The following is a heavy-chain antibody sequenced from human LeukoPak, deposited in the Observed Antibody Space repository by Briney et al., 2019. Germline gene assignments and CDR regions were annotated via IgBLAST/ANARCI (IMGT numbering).Heavy chain of an antibody. Sequence: PSETLSLTCTVSGGSISSHYWSWIRQPPGKGLEWIGYIYYSGSTNYNPSLKSRVTISVDTSKNQFSLKLSSVTAADTAVYYCARGGWTPWFDRWGQGTLVTVSS. CDR1: GGSISSHY. V-gene: IGHV4-59*11. J-gene: IGHJ5*02. D-gene: IGHD2-15*01. CDR2: IYYSGST. CDR3: ARGGWTPWFDR.